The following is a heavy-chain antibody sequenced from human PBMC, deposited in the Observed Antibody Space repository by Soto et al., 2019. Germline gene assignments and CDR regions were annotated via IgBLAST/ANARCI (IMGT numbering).Heavy chain of an antibody. J-gene: IGHJ5*02. V-gene: IGHV1-46*01. D-gene: IGHD6-6*01. Sequence: GASVKVSCKASGYTFTSYYMHWARQAPGQGLEWKGKINPSGGSTSYAQKFQGRVTMTRDTSTSTVYMELSSLRSEDTAVYYCARDRYSSSSWDWFDPWGQGTLVTVSS. CDR3: ARDRYSSSSWDWFDP. CDR1: GYTFTSYY. CDR2: INPSGGST.